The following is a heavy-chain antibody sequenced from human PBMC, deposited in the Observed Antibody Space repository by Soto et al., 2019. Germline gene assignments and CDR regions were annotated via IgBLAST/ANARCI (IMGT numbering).Heavy chain of an antibody. CDR3: ARLPVVVIALGYFDP. V-gene: IGHV4-39*01. J-gene: IGHJ5*02. Sequence: QLQLQESGPGLVKPSETLSLTCTVSGDSISSSYCWGWVRQPPGKGLECIGAVYYTGFTYYNPSLKSRLNISLDTSKNQFSLRLSSVTAADTAIYYCARLPVVVIALGYFDPWGPGTLVTVSS. CDR2: VYYTGFT. CDR1: GDSISSSYC. D-gene: IGHD2-21*01.